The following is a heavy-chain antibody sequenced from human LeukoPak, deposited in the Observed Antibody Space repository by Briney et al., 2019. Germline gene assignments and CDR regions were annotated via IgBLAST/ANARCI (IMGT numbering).Heavy chain of an antibody. CDR3: ARDGIGSDYVRYFDY. V-gene: IGHV1-18*01. CDR2: ISAYNGNT. CDR1: GYTFTSYG. Sequence: PGASVKASCKASGYTFTSYGISWVRQAPGQGLEWMGWISAYNGNTNYAQKLQGRVTMTTDTSTSTAYMELRSLRSDDTAVYYCARDGIGSDYVRYFDYWGQGTLVTVSS. J-gene: IGHJ4*02. D-gene: IGHD3-10*02.